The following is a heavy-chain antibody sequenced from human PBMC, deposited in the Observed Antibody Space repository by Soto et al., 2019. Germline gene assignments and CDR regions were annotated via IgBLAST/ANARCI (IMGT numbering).Heavy chain of an antibody. V-gene: IGHV3-23*01. J-gene: IGHJ5*02. CDR2: ISGSGGST. Sequence: GGSLRLSCAASGFTFSSYAMSWLRQAPGKGLEWVSAISGSGGSTYYADSVKGRFTISRDNSKNTLYLQMNSLRAEDTAVYYCAKDQEALSDILTGYSNWFDPWGQGTLVTVSS. CDR1: GFTFSSYA. CDR3: AKDQEALSDILTGYSNWFDP. D-gene: IGHD3-9*01.